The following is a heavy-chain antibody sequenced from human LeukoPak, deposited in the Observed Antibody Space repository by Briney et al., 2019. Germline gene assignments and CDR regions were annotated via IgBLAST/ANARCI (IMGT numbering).Heavy chain of an antibody. V-gene: IGHV4-61*02. CDR2: IYTSGST. CDR3: ASHLPYDILTGYYIGYYCDY. Sequence: PSETLSLTCTVSGGSISSGSYYWSWIRQPAGLGLEWIGRIYTSGSTNYNPSLKSRVTISADKYKNHFSLKLSSVTATDTADYFCASHLPYDILTGYYIGYYCDYGGQGTLVTVFS. D-gene: IGHD3-9*01. J-gene: IGHJ4*02. CDR1: GGSISSGSYY.